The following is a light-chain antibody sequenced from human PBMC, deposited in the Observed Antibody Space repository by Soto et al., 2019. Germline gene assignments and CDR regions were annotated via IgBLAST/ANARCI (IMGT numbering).Light chain of an antibody. CDR2: GAS. CDR3: QQYDNWLRT. V-gene: IGKV3-15*01. Sequence: EIVMTQSPATLSVSPGERATLSCRARQSVSSNLAWYQQKPGQAPRLLIYGASNRATCIPERFSGIGSGTEFTLTISSLQSEDLAVYYCQQYDNWLRTFGQGTKLEIK. J-gene: IGKJ2*01. CDR1: QSVSSN.